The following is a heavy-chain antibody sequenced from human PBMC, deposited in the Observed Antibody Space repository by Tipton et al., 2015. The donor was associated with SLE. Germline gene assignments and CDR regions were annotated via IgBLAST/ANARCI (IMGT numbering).Heavy chain of an antibody. V-gene: IGHV4-59*01. CDR2: VYHSGTT. Sequence: TLSLTCTVFGASISSYYWSWILQTPANGLDGIGSVYHSGTTNYNPSLNSRVTISADTSKNQFSLRLTSVTSADTAVYYCARTEPNLPPGPLVTTPYYMDVWGEGTTVTVSS. D-gene: IGHD5-12*01. J-gene: IGHJ6*03. CDR3: ARTEPNLPPGPLVTTPYYMDV. CDR1: GASISSYY.